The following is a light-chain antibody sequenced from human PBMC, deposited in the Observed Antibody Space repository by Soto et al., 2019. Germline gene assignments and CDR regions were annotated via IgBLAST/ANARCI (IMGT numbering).Light chain of an antibody. Sequence: QSVLTQPASVSGSPGQSITISCSGTSSNIGGYNVVSWYQQHPGKAPKVIVYEGIKRPSGVPDRFSGSKSGNTASLTVSGLQAEDEADYYCSSYVGSNNFPYVFGTGTKVTVL. CDR2: EGI. V-gene: IGLV2-8*01. CDR3: SSYVGSNNFPYV. CDR1: SSNIGGYNV. J-gene: IGLJ1*01.